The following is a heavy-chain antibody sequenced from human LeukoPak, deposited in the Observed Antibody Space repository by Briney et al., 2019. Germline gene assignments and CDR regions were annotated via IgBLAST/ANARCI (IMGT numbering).Heavy chain of an antibody. CDR3: ARDRGGGWYFGY. V-gene: IGHV6-1*01. Sequence: SQTLSLTCAISGDSVSNSSAAWNWIRQSPSRGLEWLGRTYYRSKWSNDYAVPVKSRITINPDTSKNQFSLQLSSVTPDDTAVYYCARDRGGGWYFGYWGQGTLVTVSS. CDR1: GDSVSNSSAA. J-gene: IGHJ4*02. CDR2: TYYRSKWSN. D-gene: IGHD6-19*01.